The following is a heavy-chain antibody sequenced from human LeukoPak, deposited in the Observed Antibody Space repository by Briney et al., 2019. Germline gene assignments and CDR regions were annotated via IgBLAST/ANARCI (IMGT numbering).Heavy chain of an antibody. D-gene: IGHD3-3*02. J-gene: IGHJ3*02. V-gene: IGHV3-23*01. CDR1: GFTFSSYA. Sequence: GGSLRLSCAASGFTFSSYAMSWVRQAPGKGQEWVSAISGSGGSTYYADSVKGRFTISRDNSKNTLYLQMNSLRAEDTAVYYCAKVLGAARRWDAFDIWGQGTMVTVSS. CDR3: AKVLGAARRWDAFDI. CDR2: ISGSGGST.